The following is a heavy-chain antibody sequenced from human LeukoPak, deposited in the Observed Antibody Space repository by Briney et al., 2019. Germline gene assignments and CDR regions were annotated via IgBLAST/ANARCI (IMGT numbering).Heavy chain of an antibody. D-gene: IGHD6-6*01. CDR1: GYSFSSYT. V-gene: IGHV1-18*04. Sequence: ASVKVSCKASGYSFSSYTITWVRQAPGQGLEWMGSISAYNGYTNSAQKFQGRVTMTTDTSTSTAHMEMTSLKSDDTAVYYCARGNVAARRGAFDIWGQGTMVVVSS. J-gene: IGHJ3*02. CDR2: ISAYNGYT. CDR3: ARGNVAARRGAFDI.